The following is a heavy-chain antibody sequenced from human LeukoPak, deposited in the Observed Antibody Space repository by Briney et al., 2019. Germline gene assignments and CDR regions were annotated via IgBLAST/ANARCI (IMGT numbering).Heavy chain of an antibody. V-gene: IGHV3-23*01. CDR1: GFTFSSYA. J-gene: IGHJ4*02. CDR2: ISGGGVNT. CDR3: ARDLRLAADFFDY. D-gene: IGHD6-13*01. Sequence: PGGSLRLSCAASGFTFSSYAMTWVRQAPGKGLEWVSAISGGGVNTYYADSVKGRFTISRDNSKNTLYLQMNSLRAEDTAIYYCARDLRLAADFFDYWGQGTLVTVSS.